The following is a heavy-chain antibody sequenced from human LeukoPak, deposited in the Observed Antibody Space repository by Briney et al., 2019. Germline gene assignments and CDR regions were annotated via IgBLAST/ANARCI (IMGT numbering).Heavy chain of an antibody. CDR3: ARSTYYYDSSGYFVGYFQH. CDR1: GGSISSSSYY. J-gene: IGHJ1*01. V-gene: IGHV4-39*07. CDR2: TYYSGST. Sequence: SETLSLTCTVSGGSISSSSYYWGWIRQPPGKGLEWIGSTYYSGSTYYNPSLKSRVTISVDTSKNQFSLKLNSVTAADTAVYYCARSTYYYDSSGYFVGYFQHWGQGTLVTVSS. D-gene: IGHD3-22*01.